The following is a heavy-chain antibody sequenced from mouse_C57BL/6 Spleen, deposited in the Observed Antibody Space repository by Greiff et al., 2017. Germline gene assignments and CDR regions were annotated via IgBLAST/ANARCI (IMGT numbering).Heavy chain of an antibody. CDR1: GYTFTSYW. V-gene: IGHV1-52*01. CDR2: IDPSNSDT. J-gene: IGHJ4*01. D-gene: IGHD1-1*01. Sequence: QVQLKQPGAALVRPVSSVKLSCKASGYTFTSYWMHWVKQRPIQGLEWIGNIDPSNSDTNYHQKFKDKATLTVDNSSSTAYMQLSSLTSEDSAVYYGSRWDYYYPYYYAMDYWGQGTSVTVSS. CDR3: SRWDYYYPYYYAMDY.